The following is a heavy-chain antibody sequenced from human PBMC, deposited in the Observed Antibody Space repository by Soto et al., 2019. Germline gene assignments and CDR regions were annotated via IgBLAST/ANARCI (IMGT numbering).Heavy chain of an antibody. CDR3: ARDRADYDSSGYPLDY. CDR1: GFTFSSYG. CDR2: IWYDGSNK. J-gene: IGHJ4*02. Sequence: QVQLVESGGGVVQPGRSLRLSCAASGFTFSSYGMHWVRQAPGKGLEWVAVIWYDGSNKYYADSVKGRFTISRDNSKNTLYLQMNSLGAEDTAVYYCARDRADYDSSGYPLDYWGQGTLVTVSS. V-gene: IGHV3-33*01. D-gene: IGHD3-22*01.